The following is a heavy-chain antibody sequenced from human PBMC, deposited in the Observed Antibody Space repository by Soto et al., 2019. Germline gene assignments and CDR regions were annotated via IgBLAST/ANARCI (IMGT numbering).Heavy chain of an antibody. CDR1: GGSISSGGYY. CDR2: IYYSGST. V-gene: IGHV4-31*03. J-gene: IGHJ4*02. Sequence: QVQLQESSPGLVKPSQTLSLTCTVSGGSISSGGYYWSWIRQHPGKGLEWIGYIYYSGSTYYNPSLKSRVTISVDTSKNQFSLKLSSVTAADTAVYYCARGNILTGDPNFDYWGQGTLVTVSS. D-gene: IGHD3-9*01. CDR3: ARGNILTGDPNFDY.